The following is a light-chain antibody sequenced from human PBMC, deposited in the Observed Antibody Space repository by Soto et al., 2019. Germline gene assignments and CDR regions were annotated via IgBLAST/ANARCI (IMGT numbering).Light chain of an antibody. CDR3: QQSYSNPRT. CDR2: AAS. V-gene: IGKV1-39*01. Sequence: DIQMTQSPSSLSASVGDRVTITCRASQSISSHLNWYQQKPGKAPKVLIYAASSLQSGVPSRFSGSGSGTDFTLTISSLQPEDFATYYCQQSYSNPRTFGQGTKVEIK. J-gene: IGKJ1*01. CDR1: QSISSH.